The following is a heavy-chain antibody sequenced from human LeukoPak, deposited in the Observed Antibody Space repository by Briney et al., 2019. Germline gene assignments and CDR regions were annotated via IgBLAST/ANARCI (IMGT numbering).Heavy chain of an antibody. CDR2: IIPIFGTA. CDR3: ASTRANPIANRWLFDY. D-gene: IGHD5-24*01. V-gene: IGHV1-69*05. J-gene: IGHJ4*02. CDR1: GGTFSSYA. Sequence: GASVKVSCKASGGTFSSYAISWVRQAPGQGLEWMGRIIPIFGTANYAQKFHGRVTITTDESTSTAYMELSSLRSEDTAVYYCASTRANPIANRWLFDYWGQGTLVTVSS.